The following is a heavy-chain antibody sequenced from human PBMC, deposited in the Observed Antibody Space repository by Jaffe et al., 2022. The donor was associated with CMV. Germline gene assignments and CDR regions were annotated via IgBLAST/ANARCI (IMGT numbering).Heavy chain of an antibody. V-gene: IGHV3-21*01. CDR1: GFTFSSYS. CDR3: ARVRSWYSSGWFDP. J-gene: IGHJ5*02. Sequence: EVQLVESGGGLVKPGGSLRLSCAASGFTFSSYSMNWVRQAPGKGLEWVSSISSSSSYIYYADSVKGRFTISRDNAKNSLYLQMNSLRAEDTAVYYCARVRSWYSSGWFDPWGQGTLVTVSS. CDR2: ISSSSSYI. D-gene: IGHD6-19*01.